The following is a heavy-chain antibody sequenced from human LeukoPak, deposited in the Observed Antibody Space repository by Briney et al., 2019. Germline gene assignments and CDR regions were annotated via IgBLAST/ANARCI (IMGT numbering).Heavy chain of an antibody. J-gene: IGHJ4*02. Sequence: PSETLSLTCTVSGGSISSSSYYWGWIRQPPGKGLEWIGSIYYSGSTYYNPSLKSRVTISVDTSKNQFSLKLSSVTAADTAVYYCARGSAYTNYCSGGSCYFPFDYWGQGTLVTVSS. V-gene: IGHV4-39*01. CDR1: GGSISSSSYY. CDR2: IYYSGST. D-gene: IGHD2-15*01. CDR3: ARGSAYTNYCSGGSCYFPFDY.